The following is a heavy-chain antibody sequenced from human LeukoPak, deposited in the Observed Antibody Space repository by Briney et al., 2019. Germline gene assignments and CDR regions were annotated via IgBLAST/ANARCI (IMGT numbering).Heavy chain of an antibody. J-gene: IGHJ4*02. V-gene: IGHV1-69*06. CDR3: ATGRTDIVVVPATLRNYYFDY. D-gene: IGHD2-2*01. CDR2: IMPIFRTA. CDR1: GGTFSSYD. Sequence: SVKVSCKASGGTFSSYDFSWVRQAPGQGLEWMGGIMPIFRTANYAQKFRGRVTITADKSTSTAYMELSSLRSEDTAVYYCATGRTDIVVVPATLRNYYFDYWGQGTLVTVSS.